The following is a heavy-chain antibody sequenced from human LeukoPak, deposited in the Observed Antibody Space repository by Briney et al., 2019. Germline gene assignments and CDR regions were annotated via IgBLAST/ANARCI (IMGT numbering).Heavy chain of an antibody. CDR3: TSLSNTDKDDY. D-gene: IGHD1/OR15-1a*01. Sequence: PGGSLRLSCAASGFTFSTYWMHWVRLPPGKGLVWVSRIHPDGSVTTYGDSVKGRFTISRDNAKNSLYLQMNSLRAEDTAVYYCTSLSNTDKDDYWGQGTLVTVSS. J-gene: IGHJ4*02. V-gene: IGHV3-74*01. CDR2: IHPDGSVT. CDR1: GFTFSTYW.